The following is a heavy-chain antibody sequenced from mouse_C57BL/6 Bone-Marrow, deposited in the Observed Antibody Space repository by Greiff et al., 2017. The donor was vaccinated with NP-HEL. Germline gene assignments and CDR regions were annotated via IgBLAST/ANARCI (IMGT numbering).Heavy chain of an antibody. Sequence: VPLPPPFSSLFPPVSSVPLSCTASGYTFTSYWMHWVKQRPGQGLEWIGMIHPNSGSTNYNEKFKSKATLTVDKSSSTAYMQLSSLTSEDSAVYDCARSTTVVALYYYAMDYWGQGTSVTVSS. J-gene: IGHJ4*01. CDR3: ARSTTVVALYYYAMDY. CDR1: GYTFTSYW. D-gene: IGHD1-1*01. V-gene: IGHV1-64*01. CDR2: IHPNSGST.